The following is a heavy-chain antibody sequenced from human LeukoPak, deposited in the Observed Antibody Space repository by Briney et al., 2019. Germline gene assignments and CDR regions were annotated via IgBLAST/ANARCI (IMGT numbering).Heavy chain of an antibody. D-gene: IGHD5-24*01. J-gene: IGHJ2*01. Sequence: ASVKVSCKASGGTFSSYAISWVRQAPGQGLEWMGGIIPIFGTANYAQKFQGRVTITTDESTSTAYMELSSLRSEDTAVYYCASGDGYNYDWYFDLWGRGALVTVSS. CDR2: IIPIFGTA. V-gene: IGHV1-69*05. CDR1: GGTFSSYA. CDR3: ASGDGYNYDWYFDL.